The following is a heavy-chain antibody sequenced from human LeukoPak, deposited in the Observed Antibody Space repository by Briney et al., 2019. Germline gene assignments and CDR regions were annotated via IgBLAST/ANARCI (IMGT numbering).Heavy chain of an antibody. Sequence: SETLSLTCTVSGGSISSSDYYWGWIRQPPGERLEWIGTIYYNGNTYYNPSLQSRVIISVDTSKNQFSLKLTSVTAPDTAVYYCARAVGTHRFDYWGQGILVTVSS. CDR2: IYYNGNT. CDR1: GGSISSSDYY. V-gene: IGHV4-39*01. CDR3: ARAVGTHRFDY. J-gene: IGHJ4*02. D-gene: IGHD4-23*01.